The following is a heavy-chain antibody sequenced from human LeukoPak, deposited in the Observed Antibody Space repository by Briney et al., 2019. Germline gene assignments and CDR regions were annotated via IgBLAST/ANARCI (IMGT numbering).Heavy chain of an antibody. Sequence: ASVKVSCKASGYTFTGYYMHWVRQAPGQGLEWMGIINPSGGSTSYAQKFQGRVTMTRDTSTSTVCMELSSLRSEDTAVYYCARDCSSTSCYTVWGQGTLVTVSS. D-gene: IGHD2-2*02. CDR1: GYTFTGYY. J-gene: IGHJ4*02. CDR2: INPSGGST. CDR3: ARDCSSTSCYTV. V-gene: IGHV1-46*03.